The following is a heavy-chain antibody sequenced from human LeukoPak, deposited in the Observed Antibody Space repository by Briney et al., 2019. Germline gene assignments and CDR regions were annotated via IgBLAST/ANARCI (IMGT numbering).Heavy chain of an antibody. J-gene: IGHJ6*03. Sequence: SETLSLTCTVSGGSIGSSAYSWGWIRQPPGKGLEWIGSISYTGTTYYNPSLKSRVTISVDTSKNQFSLKLSSVTAADTAVYYCARHVRGAAGTFYYYYYMDVWGKGTTVTISS. D-gene: IGHD6-13*01. CDR2: ISYTGTT. CDR3: ARHVRGAAGTFYYYYYMDV. CDR1: GGSIGSSAYS. V-gene: IGHV4-39*01.